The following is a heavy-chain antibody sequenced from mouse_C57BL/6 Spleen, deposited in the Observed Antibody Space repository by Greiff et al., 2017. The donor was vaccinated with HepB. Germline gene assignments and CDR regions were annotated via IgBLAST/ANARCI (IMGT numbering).Heavy chain of an antibody. CDR1: GYAFTNYL. J-gene: IGHJ4*01. Sequence: QVQLQQSGAELVRPGTSVKVSCKASGYAFTNYLIEWVKQRPGQGLEWIGVINPGSGGTNYNEKFKGKATLTADKSSSTAYMQLSSLTSEDSAVYFCARPLFYYGSSNYAMDYWGQGTSVTVSS. V-gene: IGHV1-54*01. CDR3: ARPLFYYGSSNYAMDY. D-gene: IGHD1-1*01. CDR2: INPGSGGT.